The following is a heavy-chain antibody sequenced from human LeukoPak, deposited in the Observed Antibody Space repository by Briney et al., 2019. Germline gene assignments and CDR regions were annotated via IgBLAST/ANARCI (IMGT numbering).Heavy chain of an antibody. CDR2: ITWNGGTT. J-gene: IGHJ4*02. D-gene: IGHD3-10*01. V-gene: IGHV3-20*04. Sequence: GGSLRLSCAASGFTFEDYGMSWVRQAPGKGLEWVSGITWNGGTTGYADSVKGRFNISRNNAKNSLYLQMNSLRDEDSALYYCARDLGVRGTKFLLIYWGQGTLVTVSS. CDR1: GFTFEDYG. CDR3: ARDLGVRGTKFLLIY.